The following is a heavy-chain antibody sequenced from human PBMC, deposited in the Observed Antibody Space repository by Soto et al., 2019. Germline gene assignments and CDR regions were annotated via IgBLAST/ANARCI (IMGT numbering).Heavy chain of an antibody. V-gene: IGHV4-31*03. CDR3: ARDSQLWFGELPHFDY. D-gene: IGHD3-10*01. Sequence: SETLSLTCTVSGGSISSGGYYWSWILQHPGKGLEWIGYIYYSGSTYYNPSLKSRVTISVDTSKNQFSLKLSSVTAAETAVYYCARDSQLWFGELPHFDYWGQGTLVTVSS. J-gene: IGHJ4*02. CDR1: GGSISSGGYY. CDR2: IYYSGST.